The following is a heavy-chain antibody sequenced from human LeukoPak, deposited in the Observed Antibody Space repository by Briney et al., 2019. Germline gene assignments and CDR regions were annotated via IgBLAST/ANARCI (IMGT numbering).Heavy chain of an antibody. CDR2: ISGRGDNT. V-gene: IGHV3-23*01. J-gene: IGHJ4*02. Sequence: PGGSLRLSCAASGFTFSSYAMSWVRQAPGKGLEWVSGISGRGDNTYYADSVKGRFTISRDNSKNTLYVQVNSLGTEDTAAYSCAKLVVYAIGGGRGPYYFDYWGQGTLVTVSS. D-gene: IGHD2-8*02. CDR1: GFTFSSYA. CDR3: AKLVVYAIGGGRGPYYFDY.